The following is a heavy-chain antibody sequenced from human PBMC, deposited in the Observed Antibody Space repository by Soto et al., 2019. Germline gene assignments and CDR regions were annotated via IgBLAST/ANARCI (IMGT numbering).Heavy chain of an antibody. CDR1: GFTFSNYW. CDR3: ARETSADSF. V-gene: IGHV3-7*01. J-gene: IGHJ4*02. D-gene: IGHD2-21*01. CDR2: IKQDGSEK. Sequence: EVQLVESGGGLVQPGGSLRLSCAASGFTFSNYWMVWVRQAPEKGPEWVATIKQDGSEKYYVDSVKGRFTISRDNTKNSLYLQMNMLRAEDTALYYCARETSADSFWGQGTLVTVSS.